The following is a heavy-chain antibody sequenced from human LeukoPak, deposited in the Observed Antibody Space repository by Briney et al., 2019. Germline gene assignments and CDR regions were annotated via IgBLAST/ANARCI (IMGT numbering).Heavy chain of an antibody. J-gene: IGHJ4*02. CDR1: GGSISSYY. Sequence: PSETLSLTCTVSGGSISSYYWSWVRQPPGKGLEWIGYIYYSGSAKHNPSLKSRVTISVDTSKNQFSLKLSSVTAADTAVYYCARSYGSGNYFDYWGQGTLVTVSS. CDR2: IYYSGSA. D-gene: IGHD3-10*01. V-gene: IGHV4-59*01. CDR3: ARSYGSGNYFDY.